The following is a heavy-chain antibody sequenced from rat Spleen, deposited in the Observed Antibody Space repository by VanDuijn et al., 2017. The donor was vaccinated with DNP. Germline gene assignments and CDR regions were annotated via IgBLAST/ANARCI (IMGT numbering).Heavy chain of an antibody. Sequence: EVQLQESGPGLVKPSQSLSLTCSVTGYSITSNYWGWIRKFPGNKMEWIGHISYSGRTSYNPSLKNRISITRDTSKKLFFLQLNSVTTEDTATYFCARRCYSSYIHFDYWGQGVLVTVSS. V-gene: IGHV3-1*01. CDR1: GYSITSNY. CDR2: ISYSGRT. D-gene: IGHD1-2*01. CDR3: ARRCYSSYIHFDY. J-gene: IGHJ2*01.